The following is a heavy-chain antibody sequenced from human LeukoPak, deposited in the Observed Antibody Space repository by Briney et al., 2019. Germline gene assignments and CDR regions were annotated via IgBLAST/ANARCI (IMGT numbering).Heavy chain of an antibody. CDR2: INEGGDYS. V-gene: IGHV3-7*01. CDR3: ARDIPGGATFLDH. J-gene: IGHJ5*02. CDR1: GLTFSNCW. Sequence: GASLRLSCAPSGLTFSNCWMSWARQAPGKGVEFLAHINEGGDYSNYVDSLKSRFTASRDNDKNSVSRQMSNLRDENTAVYYCARDIPGGATFLDHWGQGALVTVSS. D-gene: IGHD1-26*01.